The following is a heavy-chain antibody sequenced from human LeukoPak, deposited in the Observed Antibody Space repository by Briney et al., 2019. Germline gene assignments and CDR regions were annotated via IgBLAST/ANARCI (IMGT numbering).Heavy chain of an antibody. CDR2: LYYSGSA. J-gene: IGHJ4*02. CDR3: ARKGSGTYSPFDY. V-gene: IGHV4-59*01. Sequence: SSETLSLTCTVSGGSISSYYWSWIRQPPGKGLEWIGYLYYSGSAKYNPSLKGRVTISVDTSENHFSLKLSSVTAADTAVYYCARKGSGTYSPFDYWGPGTLVTVSS. D-gene: IGHD1-26*01. CDR1: GGSISSYY.